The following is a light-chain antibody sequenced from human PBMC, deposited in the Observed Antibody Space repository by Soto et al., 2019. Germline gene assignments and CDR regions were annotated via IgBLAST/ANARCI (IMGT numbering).Light chain of an antibody. CDR2: AAY. CDR3: QHYNSYSEA. V-gene: IGKV1-39*01. Sequence: DIQITQSPSSLSASVGDRVTITCRASQTISNYLNWYQHEPGKAPKLLIYAAYSLASGVPSRSRGGASGTEFTLTISSLQPDDFATYYCQHYNSYSEAFGQGTKVDIK. J-gene: IGKJ1*01. CDR1: QTISNY.